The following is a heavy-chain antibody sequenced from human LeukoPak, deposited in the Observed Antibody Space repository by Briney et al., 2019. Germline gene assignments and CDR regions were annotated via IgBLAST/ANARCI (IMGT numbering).Heavy chain of an antibody. CDR3: AKGGRDTGGNWFDP. Sequence: GGSLRLSCAASGFTFSNYGMNWVRQAPGKGLEWVSGVSGSGANTYYADSVKGRFTISRDNSKKTLHLQMNSLRAEDTAIYYCAKGGRDTGGNWFDPWGQGTLVTVSS. J-gene: IGHJ5*02. V-gene: IGHV3-23*01. CDR1: GFTFSNYG. D-gene: IGHD2-8*02. CDR2: VSGSGANT.